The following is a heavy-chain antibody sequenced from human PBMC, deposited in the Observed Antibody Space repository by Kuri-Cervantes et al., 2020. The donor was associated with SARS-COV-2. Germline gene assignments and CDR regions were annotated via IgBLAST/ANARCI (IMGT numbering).Heavy chain of an antibody. D-gene: IGHD2-2*01. V-gene: IGHV1-18*01. CDR1: GYTFNIYD. CDR2: INPNSGVT. Sequence: ASVKVSCKAFGYTFNIYDINWVRQAPGQGLEWMGWINPNSGVTNYAQKLQGRVTMTTDTSTSTAYMELSSLRSEDTAVYYCATAPAVVPAAPWFDPWGQGTLVTVSS. CDR3: ATAPAVVPAAPWFDP. J-gene: IGHJ5*02.